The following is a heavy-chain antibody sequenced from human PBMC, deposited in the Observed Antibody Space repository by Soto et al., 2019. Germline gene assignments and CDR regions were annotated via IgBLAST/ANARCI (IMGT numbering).Heavy chain of an antibody. D-gene: IGHD2-15*01. CDR3: ARAQLSCLVF. V-gene: IGHV4-59*01. J-gene: IGHJ6*03. CDR2: IANNGGT. CDR1: GDSISTNG. Sequence: SETLSLTCTVSGDSISTNGWGWIRQPPGKGLEWIGYIANNGGTNYNPSLKSRLTMSKDMSRNQFSLKLSSVTAADPAVYYCARAQLSCLVFCDKGTMVTVS.